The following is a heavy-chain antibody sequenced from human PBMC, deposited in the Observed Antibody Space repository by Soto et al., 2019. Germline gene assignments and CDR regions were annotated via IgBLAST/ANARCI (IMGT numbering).Heavy chain of an antibody. CDR1: GFNFNNYA. J-gene: IGHJ4*02. Sequence: PGGSLRLSCAPSGFNFNNYAMSWVRQAPGERLEWVSFISSSGGTTYYADSVKGRFTISRDNSRNTVFLQMNTLGAEDTAIYYCATFTTVTGPWWGRASEYLGQVTRVTVSS. D-gene: IGHD6-19*01. V-gene: IGHV3-23*01. CDR2: ISSSGGTT. CDR3: ATFTTVTGPWWGRASEY.